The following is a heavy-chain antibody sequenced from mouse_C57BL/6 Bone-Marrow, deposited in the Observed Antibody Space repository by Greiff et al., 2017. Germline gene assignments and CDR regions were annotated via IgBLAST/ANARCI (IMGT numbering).Heavy chain of an antibody. J-gene: IGHJ3*01. D-gene: IGHD2-1*01. CDR3: ARWGLLLAY. CDR2: INPYNGVT. CDR1: GYTFTDYY. Sequence: EVQLQQSGPVLVKPGASVKMSCKASGYTFTDYYMNWVKQSHGKSLEWIGVINPYNGVTSYNQKFKGKATLTVDKSSSTAYMELNSLTSEDSAVDYCARWGLLLAYWGQGTLVTVSA. V-gene: IGHV1-19*01.